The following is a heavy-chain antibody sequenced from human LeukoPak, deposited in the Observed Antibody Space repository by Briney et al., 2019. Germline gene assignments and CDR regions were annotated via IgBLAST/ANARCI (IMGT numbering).Heavy chain of an antibody. CDR1: GFTFSSYG. CDR3: VRELVVGVAEYFQY. V-gene: IGHV3-30*03. J-gene: IGHJ1*01. CDR2: ISYDGSNK. Sequence: PGRSLRLSCAASGFTFSSYGMHWVRQAPGKGLEWVAVISYDGSNKYYADSVKGRFTISRDNSKNTLYLQMNSLRAEDTAVYYCVRELVVGVAEYFQYWGQGTLVTVSS. D-gene: IGHD2-15*01.